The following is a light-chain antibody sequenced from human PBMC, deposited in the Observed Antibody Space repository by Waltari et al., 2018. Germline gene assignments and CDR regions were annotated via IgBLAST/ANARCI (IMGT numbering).Light chain of an antibody. J-gene: IGKJ1*01. CDR1: QSISSW. Sequence: DIQMTQSPSTLSASVGDRVTITCRASQSISSWLAWYQQKQGKAPKLLIYKASSLESGVPSRFSGSGSGTEFTLTISSLQPDDFATYYCQQYNSYSGTFGQGTKVEIK. CDR3: QQYNSYSGT. CDR2: KAS. V-gene: IGKV1-5*03.